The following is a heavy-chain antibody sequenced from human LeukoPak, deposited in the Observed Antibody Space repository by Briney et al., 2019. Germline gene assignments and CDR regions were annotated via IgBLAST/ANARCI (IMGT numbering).Heavy chain of an antibody. CDR3: GRIYRSGGHCYSLV. D-gene: IGHD2-15*01. Sequence: SETLSLTCTVSGGSISSSNYYWGWIRQPPGKGLEWIGSVYYSGNTYYNPSLKSRATISADTSKNQFSLRLTSVTAADTAMYYCGRIYRSGGHCYSLVWGQGTLVTVSS. CDR2: VYYSGNT. V-gene: IGHV4-39*01. CDR1: GGSISSSNYY. J-gene: IGHJ4*02.